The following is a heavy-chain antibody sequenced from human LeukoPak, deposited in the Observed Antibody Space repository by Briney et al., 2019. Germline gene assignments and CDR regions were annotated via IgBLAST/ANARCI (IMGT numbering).Heavy chain of an antibody. J-gene: IGHJ4*02. CDR3: ARDRGYYDSSGPLYYFDY. CDR2: IYSGGST. Sequence: PSETLSLTCTVSGGSISSYSWNWIRQPPGKGLEWIGRIYSGGSTNYNPSLKSRVTISFDTSKNQFSLKLSSVTAADTAVYYCARDRGYYDSSGPLYYFDYWGQGTLVTVSS. CDR1: GGSISSYS. D-gene: IGHD3-22*01. V-gene: IGHV4-4*07.